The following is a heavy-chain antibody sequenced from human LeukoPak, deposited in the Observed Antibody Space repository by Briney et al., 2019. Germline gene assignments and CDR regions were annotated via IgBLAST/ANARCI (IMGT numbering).Heavy chain of an antibody. J-gene: IGHJ4*02. CDR1: GFTVSSNS. CDR3: AKGRGFRVWDPWDN. Sequence: PGGSLRLSCTVSGFTVSSNSMSWVRQAPGKGLEWVSFIYSDNTHYSDSVKGRFTISRDNSKNTLFLEMNSLRVEDTAVYYCAKGRGFRVWDPWDNWGQGTLITVSS. D-gene: IGHD3-16*01. CDR2: IYSDNT. V-gene: IGHV3-53*01.